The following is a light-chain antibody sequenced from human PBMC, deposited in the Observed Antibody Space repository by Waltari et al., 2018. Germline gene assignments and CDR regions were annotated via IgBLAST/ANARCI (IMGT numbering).Light chain of an antibody. CDR2: YDT. V-gene: IGLV3-21*04. J-gene: IGLJ3*02. Sequence: SYVLTQPPSVSVAPGNTATIACGGNNLERKSVHWYQQKPGQTPVAVIYYDTERPSGISERFSGSNSGNTATLTISMVEAGDEADYYCQVWDSDSDHPVFGGGTKLTVL. CDR3: QVWDSDSDHPV. CDR1: NLERKS.